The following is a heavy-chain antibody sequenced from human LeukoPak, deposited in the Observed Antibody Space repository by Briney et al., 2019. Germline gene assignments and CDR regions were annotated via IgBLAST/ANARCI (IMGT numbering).Heavy chain of an antibody. CDR1: GYTFSSYE. D-gene: IGHD5-18*01. Sequence: GASVKVSCKAAGYTFSSYEINWVRQAPGQGLEYMGWMNPSSGNTGYTQKFQGRITMTRDTSIGTAYMELSSLKSEDTALYYCTRMRGYTYGYWYLDLWGRGTLVTVSS. CDR2: MNPSSGNT. J-gene: IGHJ2*01. V-gene: IGHV1-8*01. CDR3: TRMRGYTYGYWYLDL.